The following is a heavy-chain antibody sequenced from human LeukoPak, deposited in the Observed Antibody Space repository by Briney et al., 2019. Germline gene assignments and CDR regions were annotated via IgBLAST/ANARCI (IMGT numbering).Heavy chain of an antibody. CDR1: GFTFSSYA. D-gene: IGHD6-19*01. Sequence: PGGSLRLSCAASGFTFSSYAMSWVRQAPGKGLEWVSAISGSGGSTYYADSVKGRFTISRDNSKNTLYLQMNSLRAEDTAVYYCAKGGEPYSSGWYYFDYWGQGTLVTVSS. J-gene: IGHJ4*02. V-gene: IGHV3-23*01. CDR2: ISGSGGST. CDR3: AKGGEPYSSGWYYFDY.